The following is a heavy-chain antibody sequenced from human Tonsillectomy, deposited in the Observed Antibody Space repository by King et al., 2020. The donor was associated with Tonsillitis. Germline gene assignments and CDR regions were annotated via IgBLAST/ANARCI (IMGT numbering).Heavy chain of an antibody. V-gene: IGHV2-5*02. D-gene: IGHD5-12*01. CDR1: GFSLSTSGVG. CDR3: GHGRGATINPFFDY. J-gene: IGHJ4*02. CDR2: IYWDDDK. Sequence: TLKESGPTLVKPTQTLTLTCTFSGFSLSTSGVGVAWIRQPPGKALEWLALIYWDDDKRYSPSLKSRLTITKDTSKNQVLLTMTNMDPVDTATYYGGHGRGATINPFFDYWGQGTLVTVSP.